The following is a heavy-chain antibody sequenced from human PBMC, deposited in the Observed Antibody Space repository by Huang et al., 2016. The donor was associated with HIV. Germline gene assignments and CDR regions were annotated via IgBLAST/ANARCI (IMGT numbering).Heavy chain of an antibody. V-gene: IGHV4-30-2*01. Sequence: QLQLQESGSRLVRPSETLSLTCAVSGGSIISSGYSWSWIRQPPGKGLEWIGYIYHSGTASYNPSLKSRGTMSVDTSKVRFSLKLTSVTAADTAVYYCARDLYSSGWHAFDTWGQGTMVTVSS. CDR2: IYHSGTA. D-gene: IGHD6-19*01. CDR1: GGSIISSGYS. J-gene: IGHJ3*02. CDR3: ARDLYSSGWHAFDT.